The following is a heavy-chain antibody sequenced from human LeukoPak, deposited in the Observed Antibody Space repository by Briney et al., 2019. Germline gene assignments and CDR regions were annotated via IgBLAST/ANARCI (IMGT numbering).Heavy chain of an antibody. J-gene: IGHJ6*04. V-gene: IGHV1-69*13. CDR2: IIPIFGTA. CDR3: ATGGRYYYYYGMDV. CDR1: GGTFSSYA. Sequence: GASVKASCKTSGGTFSSYAITWVRQAPGQGLEWMGGIIPIFGTANYAQKFQDRVTIIADESTSMAYMELSSLRSEDTAVYYCATGGRYYYYYGMDVWGKGSTVTVSS. D-gene: IGHD5-12*01.